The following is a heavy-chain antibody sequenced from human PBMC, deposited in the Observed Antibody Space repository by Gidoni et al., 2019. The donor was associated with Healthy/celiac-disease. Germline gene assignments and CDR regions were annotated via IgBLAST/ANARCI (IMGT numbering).Heavy chain of an antibody. CDR3: ARETPVTAFGCSGGSCYSLGWFDP. V-gene: IGHV3-30-3*01. J-gene: IGHJ5*02. CDR2: ISYDGSNK. CDR1: GFTFRSYA. Sequence: QVQLVASGGGVVQPGRSLSLSCAASGFTFRSYAIHWVRQAPGKGLEWVAVISYDGSNKYYADSVKGRFTISRDNSKNTLYLQMNSLRAEDTAVYYCARETPVTAFGCSGGSCYSLGWFDPWGQGTLVTVSS. D-gene: IGHD2-15*01.